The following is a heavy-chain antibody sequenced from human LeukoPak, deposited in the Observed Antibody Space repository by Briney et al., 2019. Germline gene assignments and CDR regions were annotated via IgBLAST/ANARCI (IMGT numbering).Heavy chain of an antibody. Sequence: PGRSLRLSCAASGFTFSSYAMHWVRQAPGKGLEWVAVISYDGSKKYYADSVKGRFTISRDNSKNTLYLQMNSLRAGDTAVYYCASTTGTTSWGQGTLVTVSS. CDR2: ISYDGSKK. CDR3: ASTTGTTS. CDR1: GFTFSSYA. D-gene: IGHD1-1*01. J-gene: IGHJ5*02. V-gene: IGHV3-30-3*01.